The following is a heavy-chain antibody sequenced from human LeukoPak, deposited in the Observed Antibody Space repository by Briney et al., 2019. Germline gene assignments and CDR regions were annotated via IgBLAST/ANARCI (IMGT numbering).Heavy chain of an antibody. Sequence: GESLKISCKGSGYSSTSYWISWVRQMPGKGLEWMGRIDPSDSYTNYSPSFQGHVTISADKSISTAYLQWSSLKASDTAMYYCARQPPAVAGSSWWFDPWGQGTLVTVSS. J-gene: IGHJ5*02. CDR3: ARQPPAVAGSSWWFDP. CDR1: GYSSTSYW. V-gene: IGHV5-10-1*01. D-gene: IGHD6-19*01. CDR2: IDPSDSYT.